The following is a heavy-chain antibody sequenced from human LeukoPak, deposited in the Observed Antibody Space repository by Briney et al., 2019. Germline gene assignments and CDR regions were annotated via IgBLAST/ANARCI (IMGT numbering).Heavy chain of an antibody. J-gene: IGHJ4*02. D-gene: IGHD3-10*01. CDR3: ARKFLGSRGYYFDY. V-gene: IGHV1-18*01. CDR2: ISAYNGNT. CDR1: GYSFSTYG. Sequence: ASVKVSCKASGYSFSTYGITWVRQAPGQGLEWVGWISAYNGNTNYAQKLQGRVTMTTDTSTNTAYMELRSLRSDDTAVYYCARKFLGSRGYYFDYWGQGTLVTVSS.